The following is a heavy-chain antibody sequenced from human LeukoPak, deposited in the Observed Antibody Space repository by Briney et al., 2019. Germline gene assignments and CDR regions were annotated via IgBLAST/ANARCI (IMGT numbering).Heavy chain of an antibody. CDR3: ARDRTVVPAAMVAIWYYYYGMDV. CDR2: ISSSSSYI. V-gene: IGHV3-21*01. D-gene: IGHD2-2*01. CDR1: GFTFSSYS. Sequence: GGSLRLSCAASGFTFSSYSMNWVRQAPGKGLEWVSSISSSSSYIYYADSVKGRFTISRDNAKNSLYLQMNSLRAEDTAVYYCARDRTVVPAAMVAIWYYYYGMDVWGQGTTVTVSS. J-gene: IGHJ6*02.